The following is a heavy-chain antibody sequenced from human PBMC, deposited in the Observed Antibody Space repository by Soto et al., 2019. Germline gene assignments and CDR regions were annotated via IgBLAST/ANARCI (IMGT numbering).Heavy chain of an antibody. CDR2: ISYDGSNK. Sequence: GGSLRLSCAASGFTFSSYGMHWVRQAPGKGLEWVAVISYDGSNKYYADSVKGRITISRDNSKNKLYLQMNSLRAEDTAVYYCAIIITGTYDAFDIWGQGTMVTVSS. J-gene: IGHJ3*02. CDR1: GFTFSSYG. CDR3: AIIITGTYDAFDI. D-gene: IGHD1-20*01. V-gene: IGHV3-30*03.